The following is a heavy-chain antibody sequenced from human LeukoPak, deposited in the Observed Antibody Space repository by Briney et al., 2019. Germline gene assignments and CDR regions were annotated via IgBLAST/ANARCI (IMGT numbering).Heavy chain of an antibody. Sequence: SETLSLTCTVSGGSISSYYWSWIRQPPGKGLEWIGYIYYSGSTNYNPSLKSRVTISVDTSKNQFSLKLSSMTAADTAVYYCAREGFRYCSSTSCYLGEDAFDIWGQGTMVTVSS. CDR3: AREGFRYCSSTSCYLGEDAFDI. J-gene: IGHJ3*02. D-gene: IGHD2-2*01. V-gene: IGHV4-59*01. CDR2: IYYSGST. CDR1: GGSISSYY.